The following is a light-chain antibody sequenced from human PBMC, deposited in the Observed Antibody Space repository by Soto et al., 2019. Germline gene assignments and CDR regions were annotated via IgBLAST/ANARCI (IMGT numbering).Light chain of an antibody. Sequence: QSALTQPASVSGSPGQSITISCSGTTSDVGGYNLVSWYQQHTAKAPKLLIYEGTQRPSGVSSRFSGSKSGNTASLTISGLQAEDEADYYCFSFTSTNTHVFGSGTKVTVL. V-gene: IGLV2-23*01. CDR3: FSFTSTNTHV. CDR2: EGT. CDR1: TSDVGGYNL. J-gene: IGLJ1*01.